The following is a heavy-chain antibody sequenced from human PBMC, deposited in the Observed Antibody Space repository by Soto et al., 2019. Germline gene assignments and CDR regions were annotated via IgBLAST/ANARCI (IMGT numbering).Heavy chain of an antibody. CDR2: FTSTSSTK. J-gene: IGHJ6*02. CDR1: GFTFSSHT. Sequence: SGGSLRLSCAASGFTFSSHTMNWVRQAPGKGLEWISYFTSTSSTKNYADSVKGRFTISRDNANNSLYLQMNSLRDEDTAVYYCARRITMVRGPYYYYAMDVWGQGTTVTVSS. V-gene: IGHV3-48*02. D-gene: IGHD3-10*01. CDR3: ARRITMVRGPYYYYAMDV.